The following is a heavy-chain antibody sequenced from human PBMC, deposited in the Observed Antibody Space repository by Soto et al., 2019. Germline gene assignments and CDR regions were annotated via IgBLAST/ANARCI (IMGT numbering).Heavy chain of an antibody. Sequence: GGSLRLSCAASGLTFSSYWMSWVRQAPGKGLEWVANIKQDGSEKYYVDSVKGRFTISRDNAKNSLYLQINSLRAEDTAVYYCAREWATQLPYYYYGMDVWGQGTTITVSS. J-gene: IGHJ6*02. V-gene: IGHV3-7*05. D-gene: IGHD5-12*01. CDR3: AREWATQLPYYYYGMDV. CDR1: GLTFSSYW. CDR2: IKQDGSEK.